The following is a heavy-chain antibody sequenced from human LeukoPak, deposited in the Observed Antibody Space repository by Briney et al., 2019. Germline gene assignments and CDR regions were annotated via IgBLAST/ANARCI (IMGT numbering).Heavy chain of an antibody. CDR1: GGTFSSYA. V-gene: IGHV1-69*05. J-gene: IGHJ4*02. CDR2: IIPIFGTA. CDR3: ARQNWNYERYFDY. D-gene: IGHD1-7*01. Sequence: GSSVKVSCMASGGTFSSYAISWVRQAPGQGLEWMGGIIPIFGTANYAQKFQGRVTITTDESTSTAYMELSSLRSEDTAVYYCARQNWNYERYFDYWGQGTLVTVSS.